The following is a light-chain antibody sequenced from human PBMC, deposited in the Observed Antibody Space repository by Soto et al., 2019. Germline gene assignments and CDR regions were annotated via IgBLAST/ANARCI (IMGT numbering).Light chain of an antibody. CDR2: LNSDGSH. CDR1: SGHSSYA. CDR3: QTWGTGIHWV. J-gene: IGLJ3*02. Sequence: QSVLTQSPSASASLGASXKLTCTLSSGHSSYAIAWHQQQPEKGPRYLMKLNSDGSHSKGDGIPDRFSGSSSGAERYLTISSLQSEDEADYYCQTWGTGIHWVFGGGTKLTV. V-gene: IGLV4-69*01.